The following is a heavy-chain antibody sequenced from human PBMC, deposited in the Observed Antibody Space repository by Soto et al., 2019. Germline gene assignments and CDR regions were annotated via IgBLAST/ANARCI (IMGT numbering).Heavy chain of an antibody. J-gene: IGHJ4*02. CDR3: AGPTYYYDSSGPPAY. CDR2: ISSSSSTI. V-gene: IGHV3-48*01. CDR1: GFTFSTYS. D-gene: IGHD3-22*01. Sequence: AGGSLRLSCAASGFTFSTYSMNWVRQAPGKGLEWVSYISSSSSTIFYTDSVKGRFTVSRDNAKNSLYLQMNSLRAEDTAVYYCAGPTYYYDSSGPPAYWGQGTLVTVSS.